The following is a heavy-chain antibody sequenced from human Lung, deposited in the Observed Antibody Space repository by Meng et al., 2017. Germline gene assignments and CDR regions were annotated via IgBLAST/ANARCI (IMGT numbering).Heavy chain of an antibody. V-gene: IGHV4-34*01. D-gene: IGHD4-11*01. CDR3: ARGPTTMAHDFDY. CDR2: INHSGST. CDR1: GGSFSDYY. J-gene: IGHJ4*02. Sequence: QAEPQQGRPGLLQPSDTLSLTCVVSGGSFSDYYWSWIRQPPGKGLEWIGEINHSGSTNYNPSLESRATISVDTSQNNLSLKLSSVTAADSAVYYCARGPTTMAHDFDYWGQGSLVTVSS.